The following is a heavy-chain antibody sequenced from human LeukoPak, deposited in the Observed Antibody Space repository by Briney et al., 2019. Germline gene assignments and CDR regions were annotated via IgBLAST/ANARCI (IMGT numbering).Heavy chain of an antibody. D-gene: IGHD3-10*01. V-gene: IGHV1-18*04. J-gene: IGHJ4*02. Sequence: ASVKVSCKASGYTFTGYYMHWVRQAPGQGLEWMGWISAYNGNTNYAQKLQGRVTMTTDTSTTTAYMDLRSLRSDDTAVYYCATSSGSGSPQGYWGQGTLVTVSS. CDR3: ATSSGSGSPQGY. CDR1: GYTFTGYY. CDR2: ISAYNGNT.